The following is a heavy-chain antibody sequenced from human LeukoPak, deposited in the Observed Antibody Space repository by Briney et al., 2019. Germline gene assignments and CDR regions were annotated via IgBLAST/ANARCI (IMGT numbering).Heavy chain of an antibody. CDR2: IKQDENTK. CDR1: GFIFSNNW. D-gene: IGHD3-10*01. V-gene: IGHV3-7*01. Sequence: PGGSLRLSCAASGFIFSNNWMSWVRQAPGKGLEWVANIKQDENTKYYVDSVKGRFTVSRDNAKNSLYLQMNSLRVEDTAIYYCAREGTGRGGFDYWGQGTLGTVSS. CDR3: AREGTGRGGFDY. J-gene: IGHJ4*02.